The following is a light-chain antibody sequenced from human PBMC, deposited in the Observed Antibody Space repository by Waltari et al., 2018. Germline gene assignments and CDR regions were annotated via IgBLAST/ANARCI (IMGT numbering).Light chain of an antibody. CDR2: RNT. Sequence: QSVLTQTPSASGTPGQRVTISCAGSSPHIGSTRVYWYQQLPGTAPKLLIHRNTQRSSGVPDRFSGSKSGTSASLAISGLRSEDEADYYCVAWDASLSSPVFGGGTKLTVL. V-gene: IGLV1-47*01. CDR3: VAWDASLSSPV. J-gene: IGLJ2*01. CDR1: SPHIGSTR.